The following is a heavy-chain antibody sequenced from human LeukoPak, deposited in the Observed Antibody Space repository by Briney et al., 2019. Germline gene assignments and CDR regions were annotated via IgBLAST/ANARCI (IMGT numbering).Heavy chain of an antibody. V-gene: IGHV1-69*04. CDR1: GGTFSSCA. J-gene: IGHJ5*02. Sequence: ASVKVSCKASGGTFSSCAISWGRQAPGQGLEWMGRIIPIFGIANYAQKFQGRVTITADKSTSTAYMELSSLRSEETAVYYCARIRDGYNPWGQGTLVTVSS. CDR2: IIPIFGIA. D-gene: IGHD5-24*01. CDR3: ARIRDGYNP.